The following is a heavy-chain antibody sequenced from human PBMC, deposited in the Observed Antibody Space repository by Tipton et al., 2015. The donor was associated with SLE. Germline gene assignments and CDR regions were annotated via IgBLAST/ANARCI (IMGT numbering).Heavy chain of an antibody. D-gene: IGHD6-19*01. CDR2: IWYDASNK. CDR3: AKDRIAVAGYGMDV. CDR1: GFIFGSFA. V-gene: IGHV3-30*18. Sequence: SLRLSCAASGFIFGSFAMHWVRQAPGKGLEWVAVIWYDASNKFHADSVRGRFTISRDNPENTLYLEMNRLRPEDTAVYYCAKDRIAVAGYGMDVWGQGTSVTVSS. J-gene: IGHJ6*02.